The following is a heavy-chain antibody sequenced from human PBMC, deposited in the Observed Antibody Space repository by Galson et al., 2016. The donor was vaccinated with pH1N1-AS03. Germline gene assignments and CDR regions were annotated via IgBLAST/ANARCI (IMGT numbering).Heavy chain of an antibody. CDR1: GFTFKIYW. Sequence: SLRLSCAASGFTFKIYWMHWVRQAPGKGLVWVSHINGDGTTTNYADSVKGRFTISRDNARYPLYLQLNSLRAEDTAVYFCSTGGTIIRTDDCYPGAYWGQGTLLTVSS. V-gene: IGHV3-74*01. CDR3: STGGTIIRTDDCYPGAY. D-gene: IGHD2-21*02. CDR2: INGDGTTT. J-gene: IGHJ4*02.